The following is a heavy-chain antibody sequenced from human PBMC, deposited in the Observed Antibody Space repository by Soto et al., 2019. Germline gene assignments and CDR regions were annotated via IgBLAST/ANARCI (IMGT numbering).Heavy chain of an antibody. CDR1: GYTFSTYY. CDR2: IDPSGGRT. D-gene: IGHD2-2*01. V-gene: IGHV1-46*01. Sequence: ASVKVSCKASGYTFSTYYIHWVRQAPGQGLEWMGVIDPSGGRTNYAQRFQGRVTVTGDTATSTVYMDLSSLRSEDTAVYYCARLQDCSSTSCYGLYAFDIWGQGTMVTVSS. CDR3: ARLQDCSSTSCYGLYAFDI. J-gene: IGHJ3*02.